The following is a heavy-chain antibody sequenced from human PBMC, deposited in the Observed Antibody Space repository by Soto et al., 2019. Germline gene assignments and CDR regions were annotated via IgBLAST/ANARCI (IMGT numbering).Heavy chain of an antibody. V-gene: IGHV1-69*13. Sequence: GASVKVSCKASGYTFTSYGISWVRQAPGQGLEWMGGIIPIFGTANYAQKFQGRVTITADESTSTAYMELSSLRSEDTAVYYCARPLRFLYYYGMDVWGQGTTVTVSS. CDR3: ARPLRFLYYYGMDV. D-gene: IGHD3-3*01. CDR1: GYTFTSYG. J-gene: IGHJ6*02. CDR2: IIPIFGTA.